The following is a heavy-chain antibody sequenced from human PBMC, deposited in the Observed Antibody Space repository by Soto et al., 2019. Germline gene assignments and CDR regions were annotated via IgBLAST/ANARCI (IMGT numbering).Heavy chain of an antibody. V-gene: IGHV1-24*01. CDR3: ATDLRDSGSLLGLGY. D-gene: IGHD1-26*01. Sequence: ASVKVSCKVSGYTLTELSMHWVRQAPGKGLEWMGGFDPEDGETIYAQKFQGRVTMTEDTSTDTAYMELSSLRSEDTAVYYCATDLRDSGSLLGLGYWGQGTLVTVSS. CDR2: FDPEDGET. CDR1: GYTLTELS. J-gene: IGHJ4*02.